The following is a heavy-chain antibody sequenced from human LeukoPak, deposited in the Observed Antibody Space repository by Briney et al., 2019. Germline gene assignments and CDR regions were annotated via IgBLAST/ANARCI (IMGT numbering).Heavy chain of an antibody. J-gene: IGHJ5*02. V-gene: IGHV1-2*02. CDR1: GYTFTGYY. Sequence: GASVKVSCKASGYTFTGYYMHWVRQAPGQGLEWMGWINPNSGGTNYAQKFQGRVTMTRDTSISTAYMELSRLRSDDTAVYYCAVDSGSYLVWFDPWGQATLVTVSS. CDR3: AVDSGSYLVWFDP. D-gene: IGHD1-26*01. CDR2: INPNSGGT.